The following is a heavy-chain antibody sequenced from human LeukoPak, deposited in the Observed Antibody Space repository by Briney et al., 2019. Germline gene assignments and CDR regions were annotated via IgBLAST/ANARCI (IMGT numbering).Heavy chain of an antibody. Sequence: GGSLRLSCAASGFTFSGFAMSWVRQAPGKGLEWVSAISGSGGSTYYADSVKGRFTISRDNSKNTLYLQMNSLRAEDTAVYYCAKVVVVPAAIPRRYTSPFGDAFDIWGQGTMVTVSS. CDR1: GFTFSGFA. J-gene: IGHJ3*02. V-gene: IGHV3-23*01. D-gene: IGHD2-2*02. CDR3: AKVVVVPAAIPRRYTSPFGDAFDI. CDR2: ISGSGGST.